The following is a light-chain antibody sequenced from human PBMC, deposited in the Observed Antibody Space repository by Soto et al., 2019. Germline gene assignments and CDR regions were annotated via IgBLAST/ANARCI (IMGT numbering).Light chain of an antibody. V-gene: IGKV3-20*01. CDR2: GAS. CDR3: QQYGSSPFT. CDR1: QGVSSSS. Sequence: EIVLTQSPGTLSLSPGERATLSCRASQGVSSSSLSWYQQKPGQAPRLLIYGASSRPTGIPDRFSGSGSGTDFTLTISRLEPEDFAVYYCQQYGSSPFTFGPWTKVDIK. J-gene: IGKJ3*01.